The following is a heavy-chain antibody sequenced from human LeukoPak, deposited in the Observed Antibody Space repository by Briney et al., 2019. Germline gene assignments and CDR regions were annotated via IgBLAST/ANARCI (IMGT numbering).Heavy chain of an antibody. CDR1: GVFISSGGFY. J-gene: IGHJ4*02. Sequence: SQTLSLTCSVSGVFISSGGFYWNWIRQPPGKGLEWIGYIDSETTHYNPSLKSRVTISVDRSKNQFSLRLSSVTAADTAVYYCARAGSSGWSAGLFEYWGQGTLVTVSS. V-gene: IGHV4-30-2*01. CDR2: IDSETT. CDR3: ARAGSSGWSAGLFEY. D-gene: IGHD6-19*01.